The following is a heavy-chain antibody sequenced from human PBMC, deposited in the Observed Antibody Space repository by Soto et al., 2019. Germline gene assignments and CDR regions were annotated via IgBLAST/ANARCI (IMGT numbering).Heavy chain of an antibody. CDR2: IYYSGST. Sequence: QLQLQESGPGLVKPSETLSLTCTVSVGSISSSSYYWGWIRQPPGKGLGWIGSIYYSGSTYYNPSLKSRVTISVDTSKNQFSLKLSSVTAADTAVYYRARQTSYCYDSSGDFDYWGQGTLVTVSS. CDR1: VGSISSSSYY. CDR3: ARQTSYCYDSSGDFDY. V-gene: IGHV4-39*01. J-gene: IGHJ4*02. D-gene: IGHD3-22*01.